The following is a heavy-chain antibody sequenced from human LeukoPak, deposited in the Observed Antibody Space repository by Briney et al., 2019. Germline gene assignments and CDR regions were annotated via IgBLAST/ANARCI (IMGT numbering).Heavy chain of an antibody. D-gene: IGHD5-18*01. J-gene: IGHJ4*02. CDR2: ISSSGNAI. V-gene: IGHV3-48*01. Sequence: GGSLRLSCAASKFTFSNYGMHWVRQAPGKGLEWVSYISSSGNAIYYADSVKGRFTISRDKAKNSLYLEMNSLRAEDTAVYYCARGIQYLNYFDYWGQGTLVTVSS. CDR3: ARGIQYLNYFDY. CDR1: KFTFSNYG.